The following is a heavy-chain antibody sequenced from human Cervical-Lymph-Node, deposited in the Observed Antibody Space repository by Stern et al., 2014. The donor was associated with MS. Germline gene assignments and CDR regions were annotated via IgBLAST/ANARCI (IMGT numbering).Heavy chain of an antibody. CDR2: ISFDGAKT. D-gene: IGHD6-19*01. J-gene: IGHJ4*02. CDR1: GFAFSTYG. CDR3: ARGSDWYPLDY. V-gene: IGHV3-30*03. Sequence: VQLVESGGGVVQPGRSLRLSCSPSGFAFSTYGMHWVRQAPGKGLEWVALISFDGAKTYYADSVKGRFTISRDNPKNTLYLQMKSLRGEDTAVYYYARGSDWYPLDYWGQGTLVTVSS.